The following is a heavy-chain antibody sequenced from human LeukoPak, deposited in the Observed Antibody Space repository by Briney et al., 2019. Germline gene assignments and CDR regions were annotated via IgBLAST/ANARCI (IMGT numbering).Heavy chain of an antibody. D-gene: IGHD3-22*01. V-gene: IGHV3-23*01. J-gene: IGHJ4*02. Sequence: GSLRLSCVVSGITLSNYGMSWVRQAPGKGLEWVAGIGGSGGGTKYADSVKGRFTISRDNRKNTLYLQMNSLRAEDTAMYFCAKRGVVIRVILVGFHKEAYYFDSWGQGALVTVSS. CDR1: GITLSNYG. CDR2: IGGSGGGT. CDR3: AKRGVVIRVILVGFHKEAYYFDS.